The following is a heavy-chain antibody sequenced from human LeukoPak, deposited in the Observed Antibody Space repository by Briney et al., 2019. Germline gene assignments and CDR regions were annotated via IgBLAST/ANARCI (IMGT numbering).Heavy chain of an antibody. J-gene: IGHJ4*02. CDR1: GFTFSDYY. CDR3: ARVHHSSSWGTDDC. D-gene: IGHD6-13*01. Sequence: GGSLRLSCAASGFTFSDYYMSWIRQAPGKGLEWVANIKEDGSEKYYVDSVRGRFTISRDNAKNSLYLHMNSLRGEDTAVYYCARVHHSSSWGTDDCWGQGTLVTVSS. CDR2: IKEDGSEK. V-gene: IGHV3-7*01.